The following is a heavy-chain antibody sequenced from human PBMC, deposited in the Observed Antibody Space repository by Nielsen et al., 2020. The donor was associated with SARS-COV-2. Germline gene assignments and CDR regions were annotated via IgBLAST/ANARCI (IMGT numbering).Heavy chain of an antibody. CDR1: GFTFSNFP. V-gene: IGHV3-30-3*02. CDR3: TKLLGSGPTYFFYMDV. J-gene: IGHJ6*03. D-gene: IGHD1-1*01. Sequence: GGSLRLSCAASGFTFSNFPMHWVRQAPGKGLEWMAIISYDGSNEHYADPVKGRFTVSRDNSKDTLHLQMNSLKLEDTAVYYCTKLLGSGPTYFFYMDVWGKRTTVTVSS. CDR2: ISYDGSNE.